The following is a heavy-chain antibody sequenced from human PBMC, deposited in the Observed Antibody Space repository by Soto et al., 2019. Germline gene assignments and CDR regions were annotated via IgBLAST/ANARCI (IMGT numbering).Heavy chain of an antibody. CDR3: ARASSGWYYFAY. J-gene: IGHJ4*02. D-gene: IGHD6-19*01. CDR2: ISSSSSYI. V-gene: IGHV3-21*01. CDR1: GFTLSSYS. Sequence: GGSLRLSCAASGFTLSSYSMNWVRQAPGKGLQWVSSISSSSSYIYYADSVKGRFTISRDNAKNSLYLQMSSLRAEDTAVYYCARASSGWYYFAYWGQGALVTVSS.